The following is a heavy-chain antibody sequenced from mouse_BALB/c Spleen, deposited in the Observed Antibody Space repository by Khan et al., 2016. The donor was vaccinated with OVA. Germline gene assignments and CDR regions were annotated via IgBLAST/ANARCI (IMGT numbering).Heavy chain of an antibody. Sequence: QVQLQQSGAEPARPGASVKMSRNPSGYTFTSNTMHRIKHRPGPGLERTGYINPSSGYTTYNQTFNDKATLTAAKSSSTSYMQLSSMPSEDSAVFYCARRSTAYAMDYWGQGTSLTVSS. CDR3: ARRSTAYAMDY. V-gene: IGHV1-4*01. CDR2: INPSSGYT. D-gene: IGHD1-2*01. CDR1: GYTFTSNT. J-gene: IGHJ4*01.